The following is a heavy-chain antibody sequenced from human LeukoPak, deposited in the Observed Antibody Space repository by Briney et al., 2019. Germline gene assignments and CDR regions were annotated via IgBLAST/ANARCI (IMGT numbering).Heavy chain of an antibody. D-gene: IGHD4-23*01. J-gene: IGHJ4*02. V-gene: IGHV3-30*03. CDR3: RVYGGPFDY. Sequence: GGSLRLSCAASGFTFSSYGMHWVRQAPGKGLEWVAVISYHGSNENYADSVKGRFTISRDNSKNSLYLQMNSLRAEDTAVYYCRVYGGPFDYWGQGTLVTVSS. CDR1: GFTFSSYG. CDR2: ISYHGSNE.